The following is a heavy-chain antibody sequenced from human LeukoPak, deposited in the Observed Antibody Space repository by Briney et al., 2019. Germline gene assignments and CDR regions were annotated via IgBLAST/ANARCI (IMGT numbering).Heavy chain of an antibody. V-gene: IGHV1-69*06. Sequence: SVKVSCKASGGTSSSYAISWVRQAPGQGLEWMGGIIPIFGTANYAQKFQGRVTITADKSTSTAYMELSSLRSEDTAVYYCARGDSGWSPVDYWGQGTLVTVSS. CDR1: GGTSSSYA. CDR3: ARGDSGWSPVDY. J-gene: IGHJ4*02. CDR2: IIPIFGTA. D-gene: IGHD6-19*01.